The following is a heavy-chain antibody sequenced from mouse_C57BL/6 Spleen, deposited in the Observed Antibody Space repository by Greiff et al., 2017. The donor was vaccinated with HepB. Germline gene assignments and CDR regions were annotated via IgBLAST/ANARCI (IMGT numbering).Heavy chain of an antibody. V-gene: IGHV1S81*02. J-gene: IGHJ2*01. CDR2: TNPTNGRT. CDR3: ARIKKLVATYVDY. CDR1: GYTFTSYW. Sequence: VQLQQSGAELVKAGASVKMSCKASGYTFTSYWMHWVKQRLGQGLEWFAETNPTNGRTYYNEKFKSKATLTVDNSSSTAYMLLSGPTFEDSAVYYCARIKKLVATYVDYCGQGTTLTVSS. D-gene: IGHD1-1*01.